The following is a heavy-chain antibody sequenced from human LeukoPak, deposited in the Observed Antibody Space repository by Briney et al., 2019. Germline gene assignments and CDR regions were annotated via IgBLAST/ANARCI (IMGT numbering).Heavy chain of an antibody. D-gene: IGHD6-19*01. Sequence: ASVKVSCKASGYTFTSYGVHWVRQAPGQRLEWMGWVNPGNSHTQYSQMFQGRVTITRDTSAGTAYMELSSLRSEDTAVYYCACGWSYFDYWGQGTLVTVSS. J-gene: IGHJ4*02. CDR3: ACGWSYFDY. CDR2: VNPGNSHT. CDR1: GYTFTSYG. V-gene: IGHV1-3*01.